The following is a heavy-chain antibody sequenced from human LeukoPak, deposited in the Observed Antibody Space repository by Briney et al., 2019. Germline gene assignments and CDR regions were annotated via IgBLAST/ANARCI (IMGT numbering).Heavy chain of an antibody. CDR2: IYYSGST. D-gene: IGHD2-21*01. CDR1: GGSISSSSYY. CDR3: ARPYSSYWYFDL. Sequence: PSETLSLTCTVSGGSISSSSYYWGWIRQPPGKGLEWIGSIYYSGSTYYNPSLKSRVTISVDTSKNQFSLKLSSVTAADTAVYYCARPYSSYWYFDLWGRGTPVTVSS. V-gene: IGHV4-39*07. J-gene: IGHJ2*01.